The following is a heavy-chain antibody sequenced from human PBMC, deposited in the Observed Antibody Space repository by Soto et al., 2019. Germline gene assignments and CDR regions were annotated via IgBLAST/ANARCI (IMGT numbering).Heavy chain of an antibody. Sequence: GGSLRLSCAASGFTFSSYAMSWVRQAPGKGLEWVSAISGSGGSTYYADSVKGRFTISRDNSKNTLYLQMNSLRAEDTAVYYCAKDSGRPGSGWVNWFDPWGQGTLVTVSS. D-gene: IGHD6-19*01. CDR3: AKDSGRPGSGWVNWFDP. J-gene: IGHJ5*02. V-gene: IGHV3-23*01. CDR2: ISGSGGST. CDR1: GFTFSSYA.